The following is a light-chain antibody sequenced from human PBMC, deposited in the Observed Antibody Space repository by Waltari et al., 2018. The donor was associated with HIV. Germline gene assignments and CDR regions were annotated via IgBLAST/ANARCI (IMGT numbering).Light chain of an antibody. CDR2: GNR. Sequence: QSVLTQPPSVSGAPGPRVPIPCTGSSSNSGAGYDVHRYQQLPGTAPKLLIYGNRNRPSGVPDRFSGSKSGTSASLAITGLQAEDEADYYCQSYDSSLSDSRVFGGGTKLTVL. J-gene: IGLJ3*02. CDR3: QSYDSSLSDSRV. CDR1: SSNSGAGYD. V-gene: IGLV1-40*01.